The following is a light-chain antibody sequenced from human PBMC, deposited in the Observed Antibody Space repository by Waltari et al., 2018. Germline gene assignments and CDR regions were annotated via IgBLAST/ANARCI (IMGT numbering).Light chain of an antibody. J-gene: IGKJ2*01. CDR3: QQYGSSPPFT. CDR2: GAS. Sequence: EFVLTQSPGTLSLSPGERVTLPCRASQSISSSFLAWYRQKPGQAPSIHTHGASSRATGIPDRFSGSVSGTDFTLTISRLEPEDFAVYYCQQYGSSPPFTFGQGTKLEI. CDR1: QSISSSF. V-gene: IGKV3-20*01.